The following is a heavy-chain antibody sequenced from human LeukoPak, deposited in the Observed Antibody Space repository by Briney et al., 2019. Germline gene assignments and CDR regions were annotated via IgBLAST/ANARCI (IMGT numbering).Heavy chain of an antibody. D-gene: IGHD2-8*02. J-gene: IGHJ4*02. CDR3: ARDRGTGGVSDY. V-gene: IGHV4-59*01. CDR2: IYYSGST. Sequence: SETLSLTCTVSGGSISNYYWSWIRQPPGKGLEWIGYIYYSGSTNYNPSLKSRVTISVDTSKNQFSLKLTSVTAADTAVYCCARDRGTGGVSDYWGQGTLVTVSS. CDR1: GGSISNYY.